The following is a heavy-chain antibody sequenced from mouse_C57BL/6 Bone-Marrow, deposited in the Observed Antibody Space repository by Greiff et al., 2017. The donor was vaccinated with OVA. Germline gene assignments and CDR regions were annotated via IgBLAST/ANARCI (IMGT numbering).Heavy chain of an antibody. J-gene: IGHJ2*01. D-gene: IGHD4-1*01. CDR1: GYTFTDYY. CDR2: INPNNGGT. CDR3: ATLTGTKDY. Sequence: EVQLQQSGPELVKPGASVKISCKASGYTFTDYYMNWVKQSHGKSLEWIGDINPNNGGTSYNQKFKGKATLTVDKSSSTAYMELRSLTSEDSAVYYCATLTGTKDYWGQGTTLTVSS. V-gene: IGHV1-26*01.